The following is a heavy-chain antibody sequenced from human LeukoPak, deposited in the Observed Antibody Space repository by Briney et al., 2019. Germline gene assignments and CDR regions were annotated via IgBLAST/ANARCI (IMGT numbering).Heavy chain of an antibody. Sequence: GASVKVSCKASGYTFTSYGISWVRQAPGQGLEWMGWISAYNGNTNYAQKLQGRVTMTTDTSTSTAYMELRSLRSDDTAVYYCAREEYCSSTSCYNAEWFDPWGQGTLVTVSS. CDR3: AREEYCSSTSCYNAEWFDP. CDR1: GYTFTSYG. J-gene: IGHJ5*02. D-gene: IGHD2-2*02. V-gene: IGHV1-18*01. CDR2: ISAYNGNT.